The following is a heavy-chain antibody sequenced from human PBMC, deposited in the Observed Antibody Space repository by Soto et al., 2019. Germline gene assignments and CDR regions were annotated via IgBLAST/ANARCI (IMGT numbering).Heavy chain of an antibody. CDR1: GFTFSGSV. V-gene: IGHV3-73*01. J-gene: IGHJ4*02. D-gene: IGHD2-2*01. CDR2: IRSKANNYAT. CDR3: SSPEYCSGTSCLGY. Sequence: GGSLRLSCAASGFTFSGSVMHWVRQASGKGLEWVGRIRSKANNYATAYAASVKGRFTISREDSKNMAFLQMNSLKIEDTAVYYCSSPEYCSGTSCLGYWGQGTLVTVSS.